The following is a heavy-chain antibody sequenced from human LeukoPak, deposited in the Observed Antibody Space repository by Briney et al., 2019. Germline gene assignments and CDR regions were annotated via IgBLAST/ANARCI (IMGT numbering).Heavy chain of an antibody. D-gene: IGHD3-10*01. CDR1: GFTFSTYS. J-gene: IGHJ4*02. V-gene: IGHV3-21*01. CDR3: ARLKWFGEFYEKKYYFDY. CDR2: ISSGSSYI. Sequence: PGGSLRLSCAASGFTFSTYSMNWVRQAPGKGLEWVSSISSGSSYIYYADSVKGRFTISRDNAKNSLYLQMNSLRAEDKAVYYCARLKWFGEFYEKKYYFDYWGQGTLVTVSS.